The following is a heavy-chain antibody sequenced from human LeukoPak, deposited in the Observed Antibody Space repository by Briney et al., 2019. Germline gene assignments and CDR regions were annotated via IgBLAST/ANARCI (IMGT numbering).Heavy chain of an antibody. CDR3: SRESGAFTPFGY. D-gene: IGHD1-26*01. CDR1: GGSISSTNW. V-gene: IGHV4-4*02. CDR2: ISLSGVT. J-gene: IGHJ4*02. Sequence: PSGTLSLTCGVSGGSISSTNWWSWVRQPPGQGLEWIGEISLSGVTNYNPSLKSRVTMSLDRSKNHLSLTLTSVTAADTAVYYCSRESGAFTPFGYWGQGTLVTVSS.